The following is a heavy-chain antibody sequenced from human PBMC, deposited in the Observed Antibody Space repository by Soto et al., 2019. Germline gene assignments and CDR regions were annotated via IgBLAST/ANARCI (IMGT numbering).Heavy chain of an antibody. V-gene: IGHV1-69*13. Sequence: GASVKVSCKASGGTFSSYAISWVRQAPGQGLEWMGGIIPIFGTANYAQKFQGRVTITADESTSTAYMELSSLRSEGTAVYYCARWLIETYYYYDSSGHHAAFDIWGQGTMVTVSS. CDR1: GGTFSSYA. CDR3: ARWLIETYYYYDSSGHHAAFDI. D-gene: IGHD3-22*01. CDR2: IIPIFGTA. J-gene: IGHJ3*02.